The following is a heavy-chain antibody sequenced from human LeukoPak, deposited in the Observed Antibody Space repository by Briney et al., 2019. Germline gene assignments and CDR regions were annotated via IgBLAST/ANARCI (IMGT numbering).Heavy chain of an antibody. D-gene: IGHD3-10*01. Sequence: GGSLRLSCAASGFTFSDYYMSWLRQAPGKGLEWVSYISSSGSTIYYADSVKGRFTISRDNAKNSLYLQMNSLRAEDTAVYYCARDRDAWFGELSSFDYWGQGTLVTVPS. CDR3: ARDRDAWFGELSSFDY. CDR2: ISSSGSTI. V-gene: IGHV3-11*01. CDR1: GFTFSDYY. J-gene: IGHJ4*02.